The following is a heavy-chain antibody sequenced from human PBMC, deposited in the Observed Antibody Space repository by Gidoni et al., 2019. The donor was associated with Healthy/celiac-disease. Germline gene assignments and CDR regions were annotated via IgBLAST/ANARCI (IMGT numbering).Heavy chain of an antibody. V-gene: IGHV1-3*01. CDR1: GYTFTSYA. D-gene: IGHD3-16*01. CDR3: AREGGSLDAFDI. J-gene: IGHJ3*02. CDR2: INAGNGNT. Sequence: QVQLVQSGAEVTKPGASVKVSCKASGYTFTSYAMPWVRQAPGQRLEWMGWINAGNGNTKYSQKSQGRVTITRDTSASTAYMELSSLRSEDTAVYYCAREGGSLDAFDIWGQGTMVTVSS.